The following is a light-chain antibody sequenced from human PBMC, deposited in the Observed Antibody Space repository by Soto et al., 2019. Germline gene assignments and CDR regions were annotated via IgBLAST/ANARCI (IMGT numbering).Light chain of an antibody. CDR1: QTISTH. J-gene: IGKJ2*01. CDR3: QQSLTIQYY. V-gene: IGKV1-39*01. Sequence: DIQMTQSPSSLSASVRDRVTITCRASQTISTHLNWYQQKPGKAPKLLIYAASTLQSGVPSRFSGSGSGTDFTLTINSLQPEDFATYYCQQSLTIQYYFGPGTKLEIK. CDR2: AAS.